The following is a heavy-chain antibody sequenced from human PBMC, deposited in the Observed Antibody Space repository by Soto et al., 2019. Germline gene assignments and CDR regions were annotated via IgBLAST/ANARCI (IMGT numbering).Heavy chain of an antibody. V-gene: IGHV1-8*01. Sequence: ASVKVSCKASGYTFTSYDINWVRQATGQGLEWMGWMNPNSGNTGYAQKFQGRVTMTRNTSISTAYMELSSLRSEDTAVYYCARGRYYYDSSCYAEYFQHWGQGTLVTVSS. J-gene: IGHJ1*01. CDR2: MNPNSGNT. CDR1: GYTFTSYD. CDR3: ARGRYYYDSSCYAEYFQH. D-gene: IGHD3-22*01.